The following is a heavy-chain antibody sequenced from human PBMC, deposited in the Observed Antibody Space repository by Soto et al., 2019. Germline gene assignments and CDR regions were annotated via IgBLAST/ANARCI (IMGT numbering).Heavy chain of an antibody. CDR2: IIPIFGTA. CDR1: GGTFSSYA. Sequence: SVKVSCKASGGTFSSYAISWVRQAPGQGLEWMGGIIPIFGTANYAQKFQGRVTITADKSTSTAYMELSSLRSEDTAVYYCARRGWEGSWFDPWGQGTLVTVS. J-gene: IGHJ5*02. D-gene: IGHD1-26*01. CDR3: ARRGWEGSWFDP. V-gene: IGHV1-69*06.